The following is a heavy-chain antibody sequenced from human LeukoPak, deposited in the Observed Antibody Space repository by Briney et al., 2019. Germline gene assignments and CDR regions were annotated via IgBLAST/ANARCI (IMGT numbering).Heavy chain of an antibody. D-gene: IGHD2-21*02. Sequence: ASVKVSCKASGYTLSGHYMHWVRQAPGQGLEWMGWIYPNSGGTNYAQKFQGRVTMTRDTSISTAYMELRRLKSDDTAMYYCARLVVTPTYDYWGQGSLVTVSS. J-gene: IGHJ4*02. V-gene: IGHV1-2*02. CDR3: ARLVVTPTYDY. CDR2: IYPNSGGT. CDR1: GYTLSGHY.